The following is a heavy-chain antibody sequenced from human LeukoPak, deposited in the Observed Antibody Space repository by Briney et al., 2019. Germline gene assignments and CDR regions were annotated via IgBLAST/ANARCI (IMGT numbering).Heavy chain of an antibody. V-gene: IGHV1-2*02. J-gene: IGHJ4*02. Sequence: ASVKVSCKASGYTFTGYYMHWVRQAPGQGLEWMGWINPNSGDTKYAQKFQGRVSMTRDTSINTAYMELSSLRSDDTAVYYCARLYYYGSGSYLPLDYWGQGTLVTVSS. D-gene: IGHD3-10*01. CDR2: INPNSGDT. CDR3: ARLYYYGSGSYLPLDY. CDR1: GYTFTGYY.